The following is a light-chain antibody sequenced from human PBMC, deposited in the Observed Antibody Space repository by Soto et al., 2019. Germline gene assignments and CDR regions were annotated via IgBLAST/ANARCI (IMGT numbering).Light chain of an antibody. CDR3: SSYAGSNNFV. CDR2: EVS. V-gene: IGLV2-8*01. CDR1: SSDVGGYNNY. Sequence: QSALTQPPSASGSPGQSVTISCTGTSSDVGGYNNYVSWYQQHPGKAPKLMIYEVSKRPSGVPDRFSGSKSGNTASLTVSWLQAEDEADYYCSSYAGSNNFVFGTGTKVTVL. J-gene: IGLJ1*01.